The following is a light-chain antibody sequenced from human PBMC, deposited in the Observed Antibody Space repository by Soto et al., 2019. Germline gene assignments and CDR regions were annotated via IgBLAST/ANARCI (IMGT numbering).Light chain of an antibody. V-gene: IGLV2-14*01. CDR3: SSWTSSNNQV. Sequence: QSALTQPASVSGSPGQSITISCTGTSSDVGGYNFVSWYQQHPGKAPKLMIFEVNNRPSGVSNRFSGSKSGNTASLTISGLQAEDEADYYCSSWTSSNNQVLGGGTKLTVL. CDR2: EVN. J-gene: IGLJ2*01. CDR1: SSDVGGYNF.